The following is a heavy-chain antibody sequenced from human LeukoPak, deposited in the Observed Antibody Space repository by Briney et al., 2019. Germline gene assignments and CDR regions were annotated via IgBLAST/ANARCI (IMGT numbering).Heavy chain of an antibody. D-gene: IGHD3-3*01. V-gene: IGHV4-39*02. CDR1: GGSISSSSYY. CDR3: AKEGNYDFWSGPQYYYYGMDV. Sequence: SETLSLTCTVSGGSISSSSYYWGWIRQPPGKGLEWIGSIYYSGSTYYNPSLKSRVTISVDTSKNQFSLKLSSVTAADTAAYYCAKEGNYDFWSGPQYYYYGMDVWGQGTTVTVSS. J-gene: IGHJ6*02. CDR2: IYYSGST.